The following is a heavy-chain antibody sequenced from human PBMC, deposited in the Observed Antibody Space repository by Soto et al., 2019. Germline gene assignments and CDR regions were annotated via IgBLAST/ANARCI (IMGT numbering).Heavy chain of an antibody. CDR1: GGSISSGDYY. J-gene: IGHJ4*02. CDR3: ARGYRGPNGDYYDSSGYYYGLDY. D-gene: IGHD3-22*01. Sequence: SETLSLTCTVSGGSISSGDYYWSWIRQPPGKGLEWIGYIYYSGSTYYNPSLKSRVTISVDTSKNQFSLKLSSVTAADTAVYYCARGYRGPNGDYYDSSGYYYGLDYWGQGTLVTVSS. V-gene: IGHV4-30-4*01. CDR2: IYYSGST.